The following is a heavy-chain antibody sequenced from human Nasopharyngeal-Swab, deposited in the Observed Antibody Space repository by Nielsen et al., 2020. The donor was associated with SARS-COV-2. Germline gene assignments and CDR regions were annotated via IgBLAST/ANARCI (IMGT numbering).Heavy chain of an antibody. D-gene: IGHD5-18*01. CDR1: GGSVRSSSYY. CDR3: ARTSLIQLRSVGFDLGPRWFDS. V-gene: IGHV4-39*01. CDR2: TLYSGDA. J-gene: IGHJ5*01. Sequence: SETLSLTCAVSGGSVRSSSYYWGWVRQPPGKGLEWIGMTLYSGDAFYNRSLRSRVTMSVDTSKNQFSLRLSSVTAADTAIYYCARTSLIQLRSVGFDLGPRWFDSWGQGTQVTVSS.